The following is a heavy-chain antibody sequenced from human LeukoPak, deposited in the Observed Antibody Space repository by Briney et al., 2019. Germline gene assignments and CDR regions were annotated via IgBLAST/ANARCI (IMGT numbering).Heavy chain of an antibody. D-gene: IGHD3-16*01. CDR2: INHSGST. J-gene: IGHJ4*02. V-gene: IGHV4-34*01. CDR1: GGSFSGYY. CDR3: ARGGGPGGGYYFDN. Sequence: SETLSLTCAVYGGSFSGYYWSWIRQPPGKGLEWIGEINHSGSTNYNPSLKSRVTISVVTSKIQFSLKLSSVTAADTAVYYCARGGGPGGGYYFDNWGQGTLVTVSS.